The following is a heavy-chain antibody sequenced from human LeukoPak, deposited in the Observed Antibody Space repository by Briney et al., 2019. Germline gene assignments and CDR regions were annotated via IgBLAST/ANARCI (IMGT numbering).Heavy chain of an antibody. J-gene: IGHJ6*02. V-gene: IGHV1-2*04. CDR3: ARGQITGIQLRTTDGMDV. CDR1: GYTFTGYY. CDR2: INPNSGGT. D-gene: IGHD5-18*01. Sequence: ASVKVSCKASGYTFTGYYMHWVRQAPGQGLEWMGWINPNSGGTNYAQKFQGWVTMTRDTSISTAYMELSRLRSDDTAVYYCARGQITGIQLRTTDGMDVWGQGTTVTVSS.